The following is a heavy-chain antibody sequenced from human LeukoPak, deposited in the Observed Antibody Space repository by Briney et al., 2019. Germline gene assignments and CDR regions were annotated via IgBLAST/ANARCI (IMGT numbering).Heavy chain of an antibody. CDR1: GFTFSSYG. CDR2: IRYDGSNK. J-gene: IGHJ6*03. D-gene: IGHD3-22*01. V-gene: IGHV3-30*02. CDR3: ARATLTMDGLRDSSGYYYSPNYYYYMDV. Sequence: SGGSLRLSCAAYGFTFSSYGMHWVRQAPGKGLEWVAFIRYDGSNKYYADSVKGRFTISRDNSKNTLYLQMNSLRAEDTAVYYCARATLTMDGLRDSSGYYYSPNYYYYMDVWGKGTTVTASS.